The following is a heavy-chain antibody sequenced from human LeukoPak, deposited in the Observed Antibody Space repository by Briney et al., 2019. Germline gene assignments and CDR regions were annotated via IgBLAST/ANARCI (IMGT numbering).Heavy chain of an antibody. D-gene: IGHD3-10*01. Sequence: GGSLRLSCAASGFTLSTYAMHWVRQAPGKGLEYVSAIKNNGGGTYYASSVQGRFTVSRDNSRGTLYLQMDSLRPDDMAIYYCARVQSTVRGIQGPFDLWGQGTLVTVS. CDR3: ARVQSTVRGIQGPFDL. CDR2: IKNNGGGT. CDR1: GFTLSTYA. J-gene: IGHJ4*02. V-gene: IGHV3-64*01.